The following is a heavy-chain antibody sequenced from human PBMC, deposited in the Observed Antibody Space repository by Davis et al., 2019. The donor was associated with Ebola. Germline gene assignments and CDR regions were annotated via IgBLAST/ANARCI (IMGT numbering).Heavy chain of an antibody. Sequence: GGSLRLSCAASGFTFSSYGMHWVRQAPGKGLEWVAVISYDGSNKDYADSVKGRFTISRDNSKNTLYLQMNSLRAEDTAVYYCAKDSDFWSGYPLDYWGQGTLVTVSS. D-gene: IGHD3-3*01. CDR1: GFTFSSYG. CDR2: ISYDGSNK. V-gene: IGHV3-30*18. CDR3: AKDSDFWSGYPLDY. J-gene: IGHJ4*02.